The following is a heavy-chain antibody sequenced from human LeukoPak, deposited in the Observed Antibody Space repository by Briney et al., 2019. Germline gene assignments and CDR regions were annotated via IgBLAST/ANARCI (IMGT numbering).Heavy chain of an antibody. Sequence: PSETLSLTCTVSGYSISSGYYWGWIRQPPGKGLEWIGSIYHSGSTYYNPSLKSRVTISVDTSKNQFSLKLSSVTAADTAVYYCARHSAEYSSGWKLDYWGQGTLVTVSS. CDR2: IYHSGST. D-gene: IGHD6-19*01. J-gene: IGHJ4*02. CDR3: ARHSAEYSSGWKLDY. V-gene: IGHV4-38-2*02. CDR1: GYSISSGYY.